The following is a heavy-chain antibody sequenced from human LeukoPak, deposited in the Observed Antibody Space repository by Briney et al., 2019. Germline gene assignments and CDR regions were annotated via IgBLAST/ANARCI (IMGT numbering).Heavy chain of an antibody. V-gene: IGHV4-61*01. D-gene: IGHD2-2*01. CDR2: IYYSGST. CDR3: ARYYCTSNTCYYFDY. CDR1: GGSISSSSYY. Sequence: PSETLSLTCTVSGGSISSSSYYWSWIRQPPGKGLEWIGYIYYSGSTTYNPSLKSRVTISVDTSKNQFSLKLSSVTAADTAMYYCARYYCTSNTCYYFDYWGQGTLVTVSS. J-gene: IGHJ4*02.